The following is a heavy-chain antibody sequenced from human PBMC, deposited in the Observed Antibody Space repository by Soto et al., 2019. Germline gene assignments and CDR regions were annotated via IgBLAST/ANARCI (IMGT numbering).Heavy chain of an antibody. Sequence: QVHLVQSGAEVKKPGASVKVSCKGSGYGFTTYGITWVRQAPGQGLEWMAWISAHNGNTDYAQNLQGRVTVTRDTSTSTAYMELRSLRSDATAVYYCARGKYGDYWGQGALVTGSS. D-gene: IGHD2-2*01. CDR3: ARGKYGDY. CDR1: GYGFTTYG. V-gene: IGHV1-18*01. CDR2: ISAHNGNT. J-gene: IGHJ4*02.